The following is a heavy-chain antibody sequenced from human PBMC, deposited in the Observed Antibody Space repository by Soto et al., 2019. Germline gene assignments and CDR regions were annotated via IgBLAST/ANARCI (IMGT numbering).Heavy chain of an antibody. CDR3: ARVPGP. V-gene: IGHV4-30-2*01. CDR1: GGSISSNNYS. Sequence: SETLSLTCTFSGGSISSNNYSWSWIRQPPGKGLEWIGYIYHSGSTYYNPSLKSRVTISVDRSKNQFSLKLSSVTAADTAVYYCARVPGPWGQGTLVTVSS. CDR2: IYHSGST. J-gene: IGHJ5*02. D-gene: IGHD7-27*01.